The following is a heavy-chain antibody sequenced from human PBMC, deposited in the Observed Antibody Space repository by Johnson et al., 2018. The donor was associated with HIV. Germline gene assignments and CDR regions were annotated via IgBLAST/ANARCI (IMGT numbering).Heavy chain of an antibody. CDR1: RFTFSSYA. D-gene: IGHD6-13*01. J-gene: IGHJ3*02. V-gene: IGHV3-13*01. CDR3: ARAGSSPAANDAFDI. CDR2: IGTAGDT. Sequence: VQLVESGGGVVQPGRSLRLSCAASRFTFSSYAMSWVRQAPGKGLEWVSAIGTAGDTYYPGSVKGRFTISRENAKNSLYLQMNSLRAGDTAVYYCARAGSSPAANDAFDIWGQGTMVTVSS.